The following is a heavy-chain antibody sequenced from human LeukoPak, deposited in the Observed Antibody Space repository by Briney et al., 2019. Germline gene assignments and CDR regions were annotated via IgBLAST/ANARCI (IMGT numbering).Heavy chain of an antibody. CDR2: INHSGST. V-gene: IGHV4-34*01. Sequence: SETLSLTCTVSGGSLSSYYWSWIRQPPGKGLEWIGEINHSGSTNYNPSLKSRVTISVDTSKNQFSLKLSSVTAADTAVYYCARVIKYGSGSYYNSGAPCFDYWGQGTLVTVSS. CDR1: GGSLSSYY. J-gene: IGHJ4*02. D-gene: IGHD3-10*01. CDR3: ARVIKYGSGSYYNSGAPCFDY.